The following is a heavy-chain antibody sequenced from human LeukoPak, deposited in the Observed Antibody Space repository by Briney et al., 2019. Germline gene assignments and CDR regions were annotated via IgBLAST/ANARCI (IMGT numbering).Heavy chain of an antibody. V-gene: IGHV4-39*01. CDR1: GGSISSNTYY. D-gene: IGHD3-22*01. J-gene: IGHJ3*02. CDR3: ARAYYYASSAFDI. Sequence: SETLSLSCTVSGGSISSNTYYWDWIRQPPGKGLECIGSIYYGGSTYYNPSLKSRVIISVDTSKNQFSLKLSSVTAADTAVYYCARAYYYASSAFDIWGQGTMVTVSS. CDR2: IYYGGST.